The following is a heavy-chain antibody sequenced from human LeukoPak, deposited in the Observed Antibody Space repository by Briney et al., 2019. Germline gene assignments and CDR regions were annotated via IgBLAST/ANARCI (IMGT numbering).Heavy chain of an antibody. Sequence: SETLSLTCTVSGGSISSSSYYWGWIRQPPGKGLEWIGSIYYSGSTYYNPSLKSRVTISVDTTKNQFSLKLSSVTAAYTAVYYCARDRGTWNDDGFDYWGQGTLVTVSS. CDR2: IYYSGST. CDR3: ARDRGTWNDDGFDY. D-gene: IGHD1-1*01. J-gene: IGHJ4*02. V-gene: IGHV4-39*07. CDR1: GGSISSSSYY.